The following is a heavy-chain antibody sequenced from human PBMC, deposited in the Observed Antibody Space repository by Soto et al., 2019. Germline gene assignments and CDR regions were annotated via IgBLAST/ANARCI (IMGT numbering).Heavy chain of an antibody. CDR1: GDSVSSSTAD. CDR3: ASGVAGTGFDL. Sequence: SPTRSLACAVSGDSVSSSTADWNWIRSAPSRGPEWLERAYYSSNWPHDYAVSLKSRIPSNPYTSNNHSPLQLITVPIHATAVYYCASGVAGTGFDLWGQGTLVTVSS. D-gene: IGHD6-19*01. J-gene: IGHJ4*02. CDR2: AYYSSNWPH. V-gene: IGHV6-1*01.